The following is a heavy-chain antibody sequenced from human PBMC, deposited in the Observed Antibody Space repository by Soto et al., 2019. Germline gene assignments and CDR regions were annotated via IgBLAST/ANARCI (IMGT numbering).Heavy chain of an antibody. Sequence: ASVKVSCKASGNTFTSYDINWVRQATGHGLEWMGWINPNSGNIGYAQKFQGRVAMTRDTAIRTAYMEVSRLRSDDAAVYYCARGRASGSYYLLDYWGQGTLVTVSS. J-gene: IGHJ4*02. CDR2: INPNSGNI. CDR3: ARGRASGSYYLLDY. V-gene: IGHV1-8*01. CDR1: GNTFTSYD. D-gene: IGHD3-10*01.